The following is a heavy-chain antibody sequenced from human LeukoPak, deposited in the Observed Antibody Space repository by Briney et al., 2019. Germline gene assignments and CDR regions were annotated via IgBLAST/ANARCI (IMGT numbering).Heavy chain of an antibody. V-gene: IGHV3-21*01. D-gene: IGHD3-9*01. Sequence: GGSLRLSCAASGFTFSSYSMNWVRQAPGKGLEWVSSISSSSSYIYYADSVKGRFTISRDNAKNSLYLQMNSLRAEDTAVYYCARDSPGLRYFDWLPGAFDIWGQGTMVTVSS. CDR3: ARDSPGLRYFDWLPGAFDI. CDR1: GFTFSSYS. CDR2: ISSSSSYI. J-gene: IGHJ3*02.